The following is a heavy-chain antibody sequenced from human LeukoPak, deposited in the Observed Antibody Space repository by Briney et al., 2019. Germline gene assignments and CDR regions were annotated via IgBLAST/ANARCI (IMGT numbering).Heavy chain of an antibody. J-gene: IGHJ6*03. CDR2: ISSSGSTI. Sequence: SGGSLRLSCAASGFTFSDYYMSWIRQAPGKGLEWVSYISSSGSTIYYACSVKGRFTISRDNAKNSLYLQMNSLRAEDTAVYYCARVGIHTSSSWGSYYYYMDVWGKGTTVTVSS. D-gene: IGHD6-13*01. V-gene: IGHV3-11*04. CDR1: GFTFSDYY. CDR3: ARVGIHTSSSWGSYYYYMDV.